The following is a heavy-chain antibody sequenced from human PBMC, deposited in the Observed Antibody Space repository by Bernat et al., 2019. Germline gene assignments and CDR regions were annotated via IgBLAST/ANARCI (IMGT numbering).Heavy chain of an antibody. Sequence: QVQLVESGGGVVQPGRSLRLSCAASGFTFSSYGMHWVRQAPGKGLEWVAVIWYDGSNKYYADSVKGRFTISRDNSKNTLYLQMNSLRAEDTAMYYCARENGYNSYDAFDIWGQGTMVTVSS. CDR3: ARENGYNSYDAFDI. CDR1: GFTFSSYG. J-gene: IGHJ3*02. CDR2: IWYDGSNK. V-gene: IGHV3-33*01. D-gene: IGHD5-24*01.